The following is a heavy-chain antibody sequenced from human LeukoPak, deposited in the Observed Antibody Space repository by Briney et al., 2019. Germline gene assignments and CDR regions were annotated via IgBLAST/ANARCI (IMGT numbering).Heavy chain of an antibody. CDR1: GFTFSSYG. J-gene: IGHJ3*02. CDR3: AKGVGAFDI. Sequence: GRSLRLSCAASGFTFSSYGTHWVRQAPGKGLEWVAVISYDGSNKYYADSVKGRFTISRDNSKNTLYLQMNSLRAEDTAVYYCAKGVGAFDIWGQGTMVTVSS. V-gene: IGHV3-30*18. CDR2: ISYDGSNK. D-gene: IGHD3-3*01.